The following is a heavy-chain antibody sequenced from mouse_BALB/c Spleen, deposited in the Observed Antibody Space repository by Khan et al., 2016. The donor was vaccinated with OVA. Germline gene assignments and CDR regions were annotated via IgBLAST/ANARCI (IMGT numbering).Heavy chain of an antibody. CDR3: PRDRIDY. J-gene: IGHJ2*01. CDR2: INPTSGYT. V-gene: IGHV1-7*01. Sequence: VQLQQSGAELAKPGASVKMSCKASGYTFTTYWMHWVKQRPGQGLEWIGYINPTSGYTDYNEKFKDRATLSADRSSSQAYMQLSSLTAEDAAVYYCPRDRIDYWGQGTTLTVSS. CDR1: GYTFTTYW.